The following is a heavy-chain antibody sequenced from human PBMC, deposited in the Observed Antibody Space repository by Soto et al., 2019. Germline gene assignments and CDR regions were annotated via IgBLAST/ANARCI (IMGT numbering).Heavy chain of an antibody. CDR3: AKSRYFDWSPSEYYFDS. J-gene: IGHJ4*02. Sequence: EVQLLESGGGLVQPGGSLRLSCAASGFTFSSYAMSWVRQAPGKGLEWVSTISGNGGNRYYADSVKGRFTISRDNSKNTLYLQMNSLRAEDTAVYYCAKSRYFDWSPSEYYFDSWGQGTLVTVSS. V-gene: IGHV3-23*01. D-gene: IGHD3-9*01. CDR1: GFTFSSYA. CDR2: ISGNGGNR.